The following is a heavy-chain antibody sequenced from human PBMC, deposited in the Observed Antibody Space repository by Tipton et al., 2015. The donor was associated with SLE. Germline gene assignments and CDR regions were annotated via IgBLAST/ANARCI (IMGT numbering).Heavy chain of an antibody. CDR2: INHSGST. Sequence: TLSLTCAVYGGSFSGYYWSWIRQPPGKGLEWIGEINHSGSTNYNPSLKSRVTISADTSKNQFSLKLSSVTAADPAVYYCASLITIFGVVWDYWGQGTLVTVSS. CDR1: GGSFSGYY. J-gene: IGHJ4*02. D-gene: IGHD3-3*01. CDR3: ASLITIFGVVWDY. V-gene: IGHV4-34*01.